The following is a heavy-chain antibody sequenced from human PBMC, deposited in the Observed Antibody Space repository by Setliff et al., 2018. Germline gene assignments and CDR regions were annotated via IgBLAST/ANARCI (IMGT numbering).Heavy chain of an antibody. CDR2: IYYSGST. J-gene: IGHJ3*02. Sequence: SETLSLTCTVSGGSISSSSYYWGWIRQPPGKGLEWIGSIYYSGSTYYNPSLKSRVTISVDTSKNQFSLKLSSVTAADTAVYYCARYEYSSGWYFGDAFDIWGQGTMVTV. CDR3: ARYEYSSGWYFGDAFDI. D-gene: IGHD6-19*01. CDR1: GGSISSSSYY. V-gene: IGHV4-39*01.